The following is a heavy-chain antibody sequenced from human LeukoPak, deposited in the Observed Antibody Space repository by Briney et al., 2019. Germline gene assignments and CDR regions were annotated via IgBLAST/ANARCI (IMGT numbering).Heavy chain of an antibody. Sequence: ASVQVSCKTSGYTFTGYYMHWVRQAPGQGLEWMGTINPSGGSTSYAQKFQGRVTMTRDTSTSTVYMELSSLRSEDTAVYYCASPGYSSGYPLDYWGQGTLVTVSS. V-gene: IGHV1-46*01. CDR2: INPSGGST. CDR1: GYTFTGYY. J-gene: IGHJ4*02. CDR3: ASPGYSSGYPLDY. D-gene: IGHD6-19*01.